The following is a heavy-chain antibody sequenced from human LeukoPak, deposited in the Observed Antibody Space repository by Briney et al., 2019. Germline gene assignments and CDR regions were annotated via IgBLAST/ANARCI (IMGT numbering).Heavy chain of an antibody. D-gene: IGHD3-10*01. V-gene: IGHV3-74*01. Sequence: HAGGSLRLSCAASGFTFSTYWMHWVRQAPGKGPLWVSHINGDGSTTKYADSVKGRFTISRDNAKNTLYLQMNSLRAEDTAVYYCAEAASVRGVSYWGQGTLVTVSS. CDR3: AEAASVRGVSY. CDR1: GFTFSTYW. J-gene: IGHJ4*02. CDR2: INGDGSTT.